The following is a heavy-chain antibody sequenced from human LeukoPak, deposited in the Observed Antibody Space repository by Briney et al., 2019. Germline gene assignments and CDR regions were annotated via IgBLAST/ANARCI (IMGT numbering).Heavy chain of an antibody. CDR3: ARGGVRFRSGGNWFDP. Sequence: ASVKVSCKASGYTFTSYDINWVRQATGQGLEWMGWMNPNSGNTGYAQKFQGRVTMTRNTSISTAYMELSSLRSEDTAVYYCARGGVRFRSGGNWFDPWGQGTLVTVSP. D-gene: IGHD3-10*01. CDR1: GYTFTSYD. V-gene: IGHV1-8*01. CDR2: MNPNSGNT. J-gene: IGHJ5*02.